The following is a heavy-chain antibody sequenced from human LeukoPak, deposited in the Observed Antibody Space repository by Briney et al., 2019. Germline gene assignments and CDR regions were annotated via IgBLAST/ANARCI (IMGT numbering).Heavy chain of an antibody. J-gene: IGHJ4*02. CDR1: GYTFTSYG. CDR3: ARGFPSRMYYDRSGYYSYHFDY. CDR2: ISAYNGNT. V-gene: IGHV1-18*01. D-gene: IGHD3-22*01. Sequence: GASVKVSCEASGYTFTSYGIIWVRQAPGQGLEWMGWISAYNGNTNYPQKLQGRVTMATDTSTSTAYMELRSLRSDDTAVYYCARGFPSRMYYDRSGYYSYHFDYWGQGTLVTVSS.